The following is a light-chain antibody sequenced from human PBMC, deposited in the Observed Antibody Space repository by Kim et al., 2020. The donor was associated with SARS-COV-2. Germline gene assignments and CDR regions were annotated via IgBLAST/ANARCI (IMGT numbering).Light chain of an antibody. CDR3: NSRDSNDNVV. J-gene: IGLJ2*01. Sequence: VALARIVMMTCQGNSLRSNYGTWYQQKPGQAPILVISGKNIRPSGIPVRFSGSRSGNTASLTITGTQAGDEADYYCNSRDSNDNVVFGGGTKLTVL. V-gene: IGLV3-19*01. CDR2: GKN. CDR1: SLRSNY.